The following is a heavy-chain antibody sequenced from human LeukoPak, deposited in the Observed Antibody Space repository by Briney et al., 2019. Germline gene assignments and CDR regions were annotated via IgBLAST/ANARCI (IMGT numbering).Heavy chain of an antibody. CDR2: IIPIFGTA. J-gene: IGHJ6*03. Sequence: ASVKVSCKASGGTLSSYAISWVRQAPGQGLEWMGGIIPIFGTANYAQKFQGRVTITADESTSTAYMELSSLRSEDTAVYYCARVYQSGYYMDVWGKGTTVTVSS. V-gene: IGHV1-69*01. CDR1: GGTLSSYA. D-gene: IGHD1-14*01. CDR3: ARVYQSGYYMDV.